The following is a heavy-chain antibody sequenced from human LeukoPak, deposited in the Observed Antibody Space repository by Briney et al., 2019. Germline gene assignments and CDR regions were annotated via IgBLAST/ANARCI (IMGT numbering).Heavy chain of an antibody. D-gene: IGHD5-24*01. Sequence: PSETLSLTCTVSGGSISSYYWSWIRQPPGKRLEWIGHIYYSGSTNYNPSLKSRVTISVDTSKNQFSLKLSSVTAADTAVYYCAGYKRIPLDYWGQGTLVTVSS. J-gene: IGHJ4*02. CDR2: IYYSGST. V-gene: IGHV4-59*01. CDR3: AGYKRIPLDY. CDR1: GGSISSYY.